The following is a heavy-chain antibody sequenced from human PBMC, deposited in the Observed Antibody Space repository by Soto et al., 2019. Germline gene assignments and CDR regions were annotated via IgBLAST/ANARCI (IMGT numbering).Heavy chain of an antibody. V-gene: IGHV3-64*01. CDR3: AREGADYFWGSYRYTDPRAFDI. CDR2: ISSNGGST. CDR1: GFTFSSYA. J-gene: IGHJ3*02. D-gene: IGHD3-16*02. Sequence: EVQLVESGGGLVQPGGSLRLSCAASGFTFSSYAMHWVRQAPGKGLEYVSAISSNGGSTYYANSVKGRFTISRDNSKNTLYLQMGSLRAKDMAVYYCAREGADYFWGSYRYTDPRAFDIWGQGTMVTVSS.